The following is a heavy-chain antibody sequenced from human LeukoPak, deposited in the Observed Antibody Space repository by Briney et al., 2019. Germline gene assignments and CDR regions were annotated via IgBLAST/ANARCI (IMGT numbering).Heavy chain of an antibody. V-gene: IGHV3-30*02. Sequence: GGSLTLSCSASGFTLSSYGMQRVRQAPGEWLEWVTFIRYDGSNIYYADSVKGRFTISRDNSKNTLYLQMNSLRAEDTAVYYCAKEDCGSDCYLGLSDSHWFDPWGQGTLVTVSS. CDR3: AKEDCGSDCYLGLSDSHWFDP. CDR2: IRYDGSNI. CDR1: GFTLSSYG. J-gene: IGHJ5*02. D-gene: IGHD2-21*01.